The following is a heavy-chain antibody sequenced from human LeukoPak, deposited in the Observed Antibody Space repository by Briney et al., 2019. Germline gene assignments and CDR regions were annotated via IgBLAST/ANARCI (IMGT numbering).Heavy chain of an antibody. CDR3: ARDSFETDIDY. CDR2: IKKDGSEK. CDR1: GFLFSRYW. J-gene: IGHJ4*02. V-gene: IGHV3-7*01. Sequence: GGSLRLSCAASGFLFSRYWMSWVRQAPGKGLEWVANIKKDGSEKYYVESMKGRFTISRDNVKNSLYLQINSLRAEDTAVYYCARDSFETDIDYWGQGTLVTVSS. D-gene: IGHD1-14*01.